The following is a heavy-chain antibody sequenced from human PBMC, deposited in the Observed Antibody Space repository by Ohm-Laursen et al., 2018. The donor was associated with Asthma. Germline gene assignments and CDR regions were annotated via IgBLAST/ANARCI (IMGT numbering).Heavy chain of an antibody. V-gene: IGHV3-53*01. CDR1: EFTVSDNY. D-gene: IGHD2-21*01. J-gene: IGHJ3*02. CDR3: ARDVVSGSKDGFDI. Sequence: SLRLSCTAAEFTVSDNYMNWVRQAPGKGLEWVSVIYSGRSTYYADSVKGRFTISRDNSKNTLYLQMNSLRVEDTAVYYCARDVVSGSKDGFDIWGQGTMVTVS. CDR2: IYSGRST.